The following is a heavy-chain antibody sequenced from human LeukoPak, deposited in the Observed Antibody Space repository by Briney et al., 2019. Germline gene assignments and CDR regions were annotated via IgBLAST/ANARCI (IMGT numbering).Heavy chain of an antibody. J-gene: IGHJ4*02. CDR2: ISHNGDT. CDR1: GGSVSSYY. D-gene: IGHD2-21*02. CDR3: ARLHCIGDCHFYYFDS. Sequence: PSETLSLTCAVSGGSVSSYYWSWIRQPPGKGLEWIPYISHNGDTNYNPSLKSRVTISLDTSKNQFSLKLSSVTAADTAVFYCARLHCIGDCHFYYFDSWGQGTLATVSS. V-gene: IGHV4-59*02.